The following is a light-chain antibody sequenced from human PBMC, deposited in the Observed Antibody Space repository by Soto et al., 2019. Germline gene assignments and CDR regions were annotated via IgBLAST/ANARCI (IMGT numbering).Light chain of an antibody. CDR2: DAS. J-gene: IGKJ5*01. V-gene: IGKV1-33*01. CDR1: QNINKY. Sequence: DIQMTQSPYSVSASVGDRVAITCQAIQNINKYLNWYQQKPGRAPKLLIYDASNLEAGVPSRFRGSGSGTDFTFTISRLQPEDIATYYCQQYENLPTFGQGTRLEIK. CDR3: QQYENLPT.